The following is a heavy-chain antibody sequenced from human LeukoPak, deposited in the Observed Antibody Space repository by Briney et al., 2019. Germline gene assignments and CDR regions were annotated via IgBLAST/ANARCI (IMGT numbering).Heavy chain of an antibody. Sequence: GGSLRLSCAASGFTFSSYVMHWVRQAPGKALELVAVISYDGSNKYYADSVKVLFIISIDNAKNSLDRQMNSLRAEETTVYYCARLLRDGYNIDAFDIWGQGTMVTASS. CDR3: ARLLRDGYNIDAFDI. CDR1: GFTFSSYV. J-gene: IGHJ3*02. D-gene: IGHD5-24*01. V-gene: IGHV3-30*03. CDR2: ISYDGSNK.